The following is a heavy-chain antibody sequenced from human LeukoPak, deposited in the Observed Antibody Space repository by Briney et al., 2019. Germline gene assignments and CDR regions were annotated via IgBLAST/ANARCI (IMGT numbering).Heavy chain of an antibody. CDR3: AKGSSYYYDSSALN. CDR2: ISGSGGST. Sequence: LTGGSLRLSCAASGFTFSSYAMSWVRQAPGKGLEWVSAISGSGGSTYYADSVKGRFTISRDNSKNTLYLQMNSLRAEDTAVYYCAKGSSYYYDSSALNWGQGTTVTVSS. V-gene: IGHV3-23*01. J-gene: IGHJ6*02. CDR1: GFTFSSYA. D-gene: IGHD3-22*01.